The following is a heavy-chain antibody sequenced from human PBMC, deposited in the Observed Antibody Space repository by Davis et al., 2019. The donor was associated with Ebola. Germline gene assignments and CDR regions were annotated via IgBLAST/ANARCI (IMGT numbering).Heavy chain of an antibody. J-gene: IGHJ3*02. CDR2: FGTSGDT. V-gene: IGHV3-23*01. CDR1: GFIFRSYV. Sequence: PGGSLRLSCAASGFIFRSYVMSWVRQAPGKGLEWVSTFGTSGDTYYADSVKGRFTISRDNSKNTLYPQMNGLRVDDTAIYYCAKDTSNIWFDIWGQGTMVTVSS. CDR3: AKDTSNIWFDI. D-gene: IGHD1-26*01.